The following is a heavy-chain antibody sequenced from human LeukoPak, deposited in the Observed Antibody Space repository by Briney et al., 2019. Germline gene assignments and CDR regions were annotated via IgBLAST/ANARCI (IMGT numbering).Heavy chain of an antibody. V-gene: IGHV4-39*01. Sequence: SETLSLTCTVSGGSISCSSYYWGWIRQPPGKGLEWIGSIYYSGSTYYNPSLKSRVTISVDTSKNQFSLKLSSVTAADTAVYYCARLQVATIGFDYWGQGTLVTVSS. J-gene: IGHJ4*02. D-gene: IGHD5-12*01. CDR3: ARLQVATIGFDY. CDR1: GGSISCSSYY. CDR2: IYYSGST.